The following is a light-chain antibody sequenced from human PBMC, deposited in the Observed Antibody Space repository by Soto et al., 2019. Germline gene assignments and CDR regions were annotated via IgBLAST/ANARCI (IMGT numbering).Light chain of an antibody. V-gene: IGKV3D-20*01. J-gene: IGKJ5*01. CDR3: QQYRSLIT. CDR2: DAS. Sequence: IVLTQSPATLSFSPGERATLSCVASQSVSSSYLAWYQLKPGLAPRLLIYDASSRATGIPDRFSGSGSGTDFTLTINRLEPEDSAVYYCQQYRSLITFGQGTRREIK. CDR1: QSVSSSY.